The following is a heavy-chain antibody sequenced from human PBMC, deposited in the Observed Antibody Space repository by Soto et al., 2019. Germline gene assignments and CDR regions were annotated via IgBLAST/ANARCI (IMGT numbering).Heavy chain of an antibody. CDR2: IIPIFGTA. D-gene: IGHD3-22*01. CDR1: GGTFSSYA. J-gene: IGHJ3*02. Sequence: SVKVSCKASGGTFSSYAISWVRQAPGQGLEWMGGIIPIFGTANYAQKFQGRVTITADESTSTAYMELSSLRSDDTAVYYCARGGDYYDSSEADAFDIWGQGTMVTVSS. CDR3: ARGGDYYDSSEADAFDI. V-gene: IGHV1-69*13.